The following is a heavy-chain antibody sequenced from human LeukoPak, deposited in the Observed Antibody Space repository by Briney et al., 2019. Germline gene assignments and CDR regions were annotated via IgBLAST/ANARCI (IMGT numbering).Heavy chain of an antibody. CDR3: AKDRNYGSSSLDY. CDR2: IWYDGSNK. CDR1: GFTFSSYG. D-gene: IGHD6-6*01. Sequence: PGRSLRLSCAASGFTFSSYGMHWVRQAPGKGLEWVAVIWYDGSNKYYADSVKGRFTISRDNSKNTLYLQMNSLRAEDTAVYYCAKDRNYGSSSLDYWGQGTLVTVSS. J-gene: IGHJ4*02. V-gene: IGHV3-33*06.